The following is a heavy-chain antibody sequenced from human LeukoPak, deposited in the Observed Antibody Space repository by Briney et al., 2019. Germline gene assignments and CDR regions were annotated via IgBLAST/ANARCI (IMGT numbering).Heavy chain of an antibody. D-gene: IGHD2-2*01. CDR3: AKVWRYCSSTSCLNFDY. CDR2: ISYDGSNK. Sequence: GGSLRLSCAASGFTFSSYGMHWVRQAPGKGLEWVAVISYDGSNKYYADSVKGRFTVSRDNSKNTLYLQMNSLRAEDTAVYYCAKVWRYCSSTSCLNFDYWGQGTLVTVSS. CDR1: GFTFSSYG. V-gene: IGHV3-30*18. J-gene: IGHJ4*02.